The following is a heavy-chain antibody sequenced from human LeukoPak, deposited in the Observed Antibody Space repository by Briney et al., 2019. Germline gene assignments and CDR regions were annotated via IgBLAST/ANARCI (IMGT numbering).Heavy chain of an antibody. Sequence: PGGSLRLSCAASGFTFSSYGMYWVRQAPGKGLEWVSGINWNGGSTGYADSVKGRFTISRDNAKNSLYLQMNSLRAEGTAVYYCARAPTIAAAGIHYYYYMDVWGKGTTVTVSS. V-gene: IGHV3-20*04. D-gene: IGHD6-13*01. J-gene: IGHJ6*03. CDR2: INWNGGST. CDR1: GFTFSSYG. CDR3: ARAPTIAAAGIHYYYYMDV.